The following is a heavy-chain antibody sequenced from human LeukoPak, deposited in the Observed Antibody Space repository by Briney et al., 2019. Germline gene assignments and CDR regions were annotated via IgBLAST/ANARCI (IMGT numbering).Heavy chain of an antibody. D-gene: IGHD6-13*01. J-gene: IGHJ5*02. Sequence: APVKVSCKASGYTFTSYGISWVRQAPGQGLEWMGWISAYNGNTNYAQKLQGRVTMTTDTSTSTAYMELRSLRSDDTAVYYCGVSSFGWFDPWGQGTLVTVSS. V-gene: IGHV1-18*01. CDR3: GVSSFGWFDP. CDR2: ISAYNGNT. CDR1: GYTFTSYG.